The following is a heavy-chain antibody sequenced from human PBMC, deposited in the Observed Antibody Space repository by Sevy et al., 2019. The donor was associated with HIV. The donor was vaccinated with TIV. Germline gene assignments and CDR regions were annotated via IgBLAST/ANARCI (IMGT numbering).Heavy chain of an antibody. V-gene: IGHV3-48*02. Sequence: GGSLRVSCAASGFTFSSYSMNWVRQAPGKGLEWVSYISSSSSTIYYADSVKGRFTISRDNAKNSLYLQMNSLRDEDTAVYYYARDYYGDYLTGTYYGIDVWGQGTTVTVSS. CDR1: GFTFSSYS. D-gene: IGHD4-17*01. J-gene: IGHJ6*02. CDR3: ARDYYGDYLTGTYYGIDV. CDR2: ISSSSSTI.